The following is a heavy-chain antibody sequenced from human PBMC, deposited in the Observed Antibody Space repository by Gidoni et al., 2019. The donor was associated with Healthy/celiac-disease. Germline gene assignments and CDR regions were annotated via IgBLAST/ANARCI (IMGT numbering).Heavy chain of an antibody. J-gene: IGHJ6*02. CDR3: AKDRGSGSYYYYYYGMDV. D-gene: IGHD3-3*01. CDR2: ISWDGGST. Sequence: EVQLVESGGVVVHPGGSLRLSCAASGFPFDAYTMHWVRQAPGKGLEWVSLISWDGGSTYYADSVKGRFTISRDNSKNSLYLQMNSLRTEDTALYYCAKDRGSGSYYYYYYGMDVWGQGTTVTVSS. CDR1: GFPFDAYT. V-gene: IGHV3-43*01.